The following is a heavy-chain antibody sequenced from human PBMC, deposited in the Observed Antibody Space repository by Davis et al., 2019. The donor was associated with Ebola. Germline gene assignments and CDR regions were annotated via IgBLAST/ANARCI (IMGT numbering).Heavy chain of an antibody. V-gene: IGHV3-7*01. CDR1: GFTFSSYW. CDR2: IKQDGSEK. Sequence: GESLKISCAASGFTFSSYWMSWVRQAPGKGLEWMANIKQDGSEKYYVDSVKGRFTISRDNAKNSLYLQMNSLRDEDTAVYYCARVPIVATIRADYWGQGTLVTVSS. D-gene: IGHD5-12*01. J-gene: IGHJ4*02. CDR3: ARVPIVATIRADY.